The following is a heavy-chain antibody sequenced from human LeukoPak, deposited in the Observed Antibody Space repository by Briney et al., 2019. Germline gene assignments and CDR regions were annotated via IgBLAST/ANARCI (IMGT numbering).Heavy chain of an antibody. V-gene: IGHV3-43*01. CDR3: AALDFWTDSSAGDY. CDR2: ISWDGGST. J-gene: IGHJ4*02. D-gene: IGHD3/OR15-3a*01. CDR1: GFTFDDYT. Sequence: PGGSLRLSCAASGFTFDDYTMHWVRQAPGKGLEWVSLISWDGGSTYYADSVKGRFTISRDSSKNSLYLQMNSLRTEDTALYYCAALDFWTDSSAGDYWGQGTLVTVSS.